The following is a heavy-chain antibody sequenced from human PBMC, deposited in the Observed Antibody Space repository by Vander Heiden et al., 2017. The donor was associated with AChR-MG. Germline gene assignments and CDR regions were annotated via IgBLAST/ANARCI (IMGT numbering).Heavy chain of an antibody. V-gene: IGHV1-69*06. Sequence: QVQLVQSGAEVKKPGSSVKVSCKASGGTFSSYAIGWVGQDPGQGLEWMGGIIPICGTANYAQKFQGRVTITADKSTSTAYMELSSLRSEDTAVYYCARGASYYDILTGSVGYFDYWGQGTLVTVSS. CDR3: ARGASYYDILTGSVGYFDY. CDR2: IIPICGTA. D-gene: IGHD3-9*01. J-gene: IGHJ4*02. CDR1: GGTFSSYA.